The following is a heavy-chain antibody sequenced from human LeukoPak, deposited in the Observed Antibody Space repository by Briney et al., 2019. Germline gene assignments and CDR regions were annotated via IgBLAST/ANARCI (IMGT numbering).Heavy chain of an antibody. CDR1: GGTFSSYA. V-gene: IGHV1-69*04. D-gene: IGHD3-22*01. CDR3: ARQNPYYYDSSGYLSFDY. J-gene: IGHJ4*02. CDR2: IIPILGIA. Sequence: SVKVSCKASGGTFSSYAISWVRQAPGQGLEWMGRIIPILGIANYAQKFQGRVTITADKSTSTAYMELSSLRSEDTAVYYCARQNPYYYDSSGYLSFDYWGQGTLVTVSS.